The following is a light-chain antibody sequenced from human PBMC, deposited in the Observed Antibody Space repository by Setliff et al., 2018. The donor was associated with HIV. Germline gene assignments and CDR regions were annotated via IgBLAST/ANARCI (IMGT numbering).Light chain of an antibody. CDR1: SSNIGSNT. V-gene: IGLV1-40*01. J-gene: IGLJ1*01. CDR2: GNS. CDR3: QSYDSSLSGYV. Sequence: QSVLTRPPSASGTPGQRVTISCSGSSSNIGSNTVNWYQQLPGTAPKLLIYGNSNRPSGVPDRFSGSKSGTSASLAITGLQADDEADYYCQSYDSSLSGYVFGTGTKVTVL.